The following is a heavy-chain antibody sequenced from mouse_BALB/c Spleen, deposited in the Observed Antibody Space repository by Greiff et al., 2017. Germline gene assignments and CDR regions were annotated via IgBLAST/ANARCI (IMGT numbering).Heavy chain of an antibody. D-gene: IGHD2-4*01. CDR3: ARHGDYEVFAY. CDR1: GFTFSSYT. V-gene: IGHV5-12-2*01. Sequence: EVMLVESGGGLVQPGGSLKLSCAASGFTFSSYTMSWVRQTPEKRLEWVAYISNGGGSTYYPDTVKGRFTISRDNAKNTLYLQMSSLKSEDTAMYYCARHGDYEVFAYWGQGTLVTVSA. J-gene: IGHJ3*01. CDR2: ISNGGGST.